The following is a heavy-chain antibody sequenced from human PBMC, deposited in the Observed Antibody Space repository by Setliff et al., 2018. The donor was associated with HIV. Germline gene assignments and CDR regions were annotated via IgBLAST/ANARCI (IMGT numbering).Heavy chain of an antibody. CDR1: NGSFSGYY. Sequence: PSETLSLTCAVYNGSFSGYYWTWIRQPPGKGLEWIGEINHSGSTYYNPSLKSRVTISVDTSKNQFSLKLTSVTAADTAVYYCARFSTSSGGTFDYWGQGTLVTVSS. J-gene: IGHJ4*02. D-gene: IGHD6-6*01. V-gene: IGHV4-34*01. CDR3: ARFSTSSGGTFDY. CDR2: INHSGST.